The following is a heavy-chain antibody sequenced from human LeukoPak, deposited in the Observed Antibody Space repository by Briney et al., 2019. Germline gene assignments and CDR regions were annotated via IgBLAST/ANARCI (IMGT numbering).Heavy chain of an antibody. D-gene: IGHD6-13*01. CDR1: GFTFSRYG. V-gene: IGHV3-30*02. J-gene: IGHJ4*02. CDR3: ARDGTRGYSSSWFDY. CDR2: IRDDGSTR. Sequence: TGGSLRLSCAASGFTFSRYGLHWVRQAPGKGLEGMAFIRDDGSTRYYADSVKGRFTVSRDNSKNTLYLQMDSLRTEDTAVYYCARDGTRGYSSSWFDYWGQGTLVTVSS.